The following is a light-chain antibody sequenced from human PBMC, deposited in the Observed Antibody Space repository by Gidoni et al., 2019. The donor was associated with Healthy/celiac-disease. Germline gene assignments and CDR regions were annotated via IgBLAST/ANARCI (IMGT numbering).Light chain of an antibody. CDR3: CSYAGSSTYV. CDR2: EGS. J-gene: IGLJ1*01. CDR1: SSDVGSYNL. V-gene: IGLV2-23*01. Sequence: QSALSQPASVSASPGQGITISCTGTSSDVGSYNLVSWYQQHPGKAPKLMIYEGSKRPSGVSNRFSGSKSGNTASLTISGLQAEDEADYYCCSYAGSSTYVFGTGTKVTVL.